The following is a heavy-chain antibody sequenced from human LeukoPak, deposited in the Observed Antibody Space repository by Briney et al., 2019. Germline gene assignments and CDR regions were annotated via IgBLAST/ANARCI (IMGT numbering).Heavy chain of an antibody. D-gene: IGHD4-17*01. J-gene: IGHJ4*02. V-gene: IGHV4-30-4*08. Sequence: SQTLSLTCTVSGDSISSGDYYWSWIRQPPGKGLEWIGYIYYSGSTYYNPSLKSRVTISVDTSKNQFSLKLSSVTAADTAVYYCARGDYGLNEFDYWGQRTLVTVSS. CDR1: GDSISSGDYY. CDR3: ARGDYGLNEFDY. CDR2: IYYSGST.